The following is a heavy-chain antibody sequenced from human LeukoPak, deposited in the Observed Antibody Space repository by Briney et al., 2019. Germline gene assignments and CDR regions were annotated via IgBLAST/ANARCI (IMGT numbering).Heavy chain of an antibody. CDR2: INPNSGDT. V-gene: IGHV1-2*02. D-gene: IGHD5-18*01. Sequence: ASVKVSCKASGYTFTGYYIHWVRQAPGQGLEWIGWINPNSGDTDYAQKFQGRVTMTSDTSISTAYMDLSRLRSDDTAVYYCARDMDTGPDLFDYWGQGTLVTVSS. J-gene: IGHJ4*02. CDR3: ARDMDTGPDLFDY. CDR1: GYTFTGYY.